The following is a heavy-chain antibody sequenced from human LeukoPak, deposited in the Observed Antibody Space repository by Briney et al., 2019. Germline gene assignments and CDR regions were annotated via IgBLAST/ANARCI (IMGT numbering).Heavy chain of an antibody. Sequence: ASVKVSCKASGYTFTNYYMHWVRQAPGQGLEWMGVINPSGGSTTYAQNFQGRVTMTRDTSTSTVYMEVSSLRSEDTAVYYCARGSCCDRSCYEGFIWGQGTTVTVSS. CDR2: INPSGGST. CDR3: ARGSCCDRSCYEGFI. J-gene: IGHJ3*02. V-gene: IGHV1-46*01. CDR1: GYTFTNYY. D-gene: IGHD2-2*01.